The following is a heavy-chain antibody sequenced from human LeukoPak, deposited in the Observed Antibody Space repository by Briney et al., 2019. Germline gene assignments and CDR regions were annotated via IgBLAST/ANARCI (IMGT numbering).Heavy chain of an antibody. V-gene: IGHV1-69*13. CDR2: IIPIFGTA. J-gene: IGHJ3*01. CDR3: ARERSSGYDYRFDY. CDR1: GYTFTSYD. D-gene: IGHD5-12*01. Sequence: ASVKVSCKASGYTFTSYDINWVRQATGQGLEWMGGIIPIFGTANYAQKFQGRVTITADESTSTAYMELSSLRSEDTAVYYCARERSSGYDYRFDYWGQGTMVTVSS.